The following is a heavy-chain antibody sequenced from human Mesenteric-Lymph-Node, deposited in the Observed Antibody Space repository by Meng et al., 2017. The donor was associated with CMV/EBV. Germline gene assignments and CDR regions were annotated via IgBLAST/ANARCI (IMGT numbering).Heavy chain of an antibody. CDR2: IIISSSSS. Sequence: GESLKISCAASGFSFGSYAMSWVRQAPGKGLEWVSLIIISSSSSFYADSVKGRFTISRDNPKNTLYLQMNRLRAEDTAVYYCARDNYDFWGGYHDYWGQGTLVTVSS. CDR3: ARDNYDFWGGYHDY. V-gene: IGHV3-23*03. CDR1: GFSFGSYA. D-gene: IGHD3-3*01. J-gene: IGHJ4*02.